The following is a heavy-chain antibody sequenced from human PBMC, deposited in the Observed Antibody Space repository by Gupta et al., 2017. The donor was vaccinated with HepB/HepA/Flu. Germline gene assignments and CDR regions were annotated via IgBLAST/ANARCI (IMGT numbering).Heavy chain of an antibody. CDR2: IDSVGRT. Sequence: VQLVESGGGLVEPGGSLRLSCAASGFSEMNWVRQAPGKGLEWVSFIDSVGRTFYADSVKGRFVISRDNAKNSLYLQMNSLRAEDTALYYCATDWPGIEDFDYWGQGTLVTVSS. D-gene: IGHD2/OR15-2a*01. CDR3: ATDWPGIEDFDY. J-gene: IGHJ4*02. CDR1: GFSE. V-gene: IGHV3-48*03.